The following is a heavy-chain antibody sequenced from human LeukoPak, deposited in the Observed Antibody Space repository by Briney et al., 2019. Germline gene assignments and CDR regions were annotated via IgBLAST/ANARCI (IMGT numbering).Heavy chain of an antibody. V-gene: IGHV3-48*03. D-gene: IGHD3-22*01. CDR2: ISSTGSTI. Sequence: GGSLRLSCAASGFTFSNYEMNWVRQAPGKGLEWVSYISSTGSTIYYADSVKGRFTVSRDNAKNSLFLQMNSLRAEDTAVYYCARDGQNYYDSSGYYDYWGQGTLVTVSS. CDR1: GFTFSNYE. J-gene: IGHJ4*02. CDR3: ARDGQNYYDSSGYYDY.